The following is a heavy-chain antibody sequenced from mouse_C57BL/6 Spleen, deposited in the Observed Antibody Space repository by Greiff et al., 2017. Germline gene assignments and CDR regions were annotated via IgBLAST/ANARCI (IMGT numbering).Heavy chain of an antibody. CDR1: GYTFTEYT. J-gene: IGHJ3*01. CDR3: ASHEGSYYSNWAWFAY. D-gene: IGHD2-5*01. V-gene: IGHV1-62-2*01. CDR2: FYPGSGSI. Sequence: VQLQQSGAELVKPGASVKLSCKASGYTFTEYTIHWVKQRSGQGLEGIGGFYPGSGSIKYNEKFKDKATLTADKSSSSVYMELSRLTSEDSAFYFCASHEGSYYSNWAWFAYWGQGTLVTVSA.